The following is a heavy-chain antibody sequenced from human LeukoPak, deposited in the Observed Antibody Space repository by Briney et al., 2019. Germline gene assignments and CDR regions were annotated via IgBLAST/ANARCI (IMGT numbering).Heavy chain of an antibody. V-gene: IGHV3-9*01. CDR3: ARVSPMVRSWYFDP. CDR1: GFTFDDYA. Sequence: GRSLRLSCAASGFTFDDYAMHWVRQAPGKGLEWVSGISWNSGSIGYADSVKGRFTISRDNSKNSLYLQMNSLRAEDTAVYYCARVSPMVRSWYFDPWGQGTLVTVSS. CDR2: ISWNSGSI. J-gene: IGHJ5*02. D-gene: IGHD5-18*01.